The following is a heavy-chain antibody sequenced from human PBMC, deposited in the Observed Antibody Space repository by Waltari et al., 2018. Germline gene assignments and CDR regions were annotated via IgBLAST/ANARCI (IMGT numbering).Heavy chain of an antibody. Sequence: QVQLVQSGAEVKKPGASVKVSCKASGYTFTGYYMHWVRQAPGQGLEWMGRIDRTSCGTNYAQKFQGRVPMTRDTSISTAYMELSRLRSDDTAVYYCARNDRVGAINYWGQGTLVTVSS. CDR2: IDRTSCGT. J-gene: IGHJ4*02. CDR3: ARNDRVGAINY. V-gene: IGHV1-2*06. CDR1: GYTFTGYY. D-gene: IGHD1-26*01.